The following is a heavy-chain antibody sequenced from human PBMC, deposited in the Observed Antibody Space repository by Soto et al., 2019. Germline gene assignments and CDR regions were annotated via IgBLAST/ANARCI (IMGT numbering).Heavy chain of an antibody. Sequence: PSETLSLTCTVSGGSISSYYWSWIRQPPGKGLEWIGDIYYSGSTNYNPSLKSRVTISVDTSKNQFSLKLSSVTAADTAVYYCSRGLKVTYYYDSSGYYFDYWGQGTLVTVSS. CDR1: GGSISSYY. D-gene: IGHD3-22*01. CDR2: IYYSGST. CDR3: SRGLKVTYYYDSSGYYFDY. V-gene: IGHV4-59*12. J-gene: IGHJ4*02.